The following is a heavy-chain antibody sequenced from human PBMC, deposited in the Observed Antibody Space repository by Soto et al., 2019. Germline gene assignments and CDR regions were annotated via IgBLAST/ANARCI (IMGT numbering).Heavy chain of an antibody. CDR3: EREGGSHGSGGYLIRGAFAI. J-gene: IGHJ3*02. CDR1: GDSISRIDYY. CDR2: IYFRGNT. D-gene: IGHD3-22*01. Sequence: SETLSLTCSVSGDSISRIDYYWTWIRQHPEKGLEWIGNIYFRGNTYYSPSLESRLTISVDTSKNQFSLKLTSVTAADTAVYYCEREGGSHGSGGYLIRGAFAIWGKGTMVTVSS. V-gene: IGHV4-31*03.